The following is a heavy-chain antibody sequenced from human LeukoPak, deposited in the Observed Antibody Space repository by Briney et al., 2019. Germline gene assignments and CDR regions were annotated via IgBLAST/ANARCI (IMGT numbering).Heavy chain of an antibody. D-gene: IGHD3-22*01. V-gene: IGHV3-43D*03. J-gene: IGHJ4*02. CDR3: ATLDYYDKSPRVLDY. CDR2: ISWDGGST. Sequence: GGSLRLSCAASGFTFDDYAMHWVRQAQGKGLEWVSLISWDGGSTYYADSVKGRFTISRDNSKNSLYLQMNSLRAEDTAVYYCATLDYYDKSPRVLDYWGQGTLVTVSS. CDR1: GFTFDDYA.